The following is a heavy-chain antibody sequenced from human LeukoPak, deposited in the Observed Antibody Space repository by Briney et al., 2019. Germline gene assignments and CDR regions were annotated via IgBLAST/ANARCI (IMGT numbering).Heavy chain of an antibody. D-gene: IGHD3-16*02. CDR3: ARGSPHRQTEVWGSYRYYYYFDY. CDR2: IYYSGSI. J-gene: IGHJ4*02. Sequence: SETLSLTCTVSGGSISSFYWSWIRQPPGKGLEWIGYIYYSGSINYNPSLKSRVTISVDTSKNQFSLKLSSVTAADTAVYYCARGSPHRQTEVWGSYRYYYYFDYWGQGTLVTVSS. CDR1: GGSISSFY. V-gene: IGHV4-59*08.